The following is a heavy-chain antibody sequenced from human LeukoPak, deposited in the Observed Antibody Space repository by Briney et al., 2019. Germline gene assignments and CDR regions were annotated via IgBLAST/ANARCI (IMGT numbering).Heavy chain of an antibody. CDR3: ARDHVYYYDSSGPFDY. CDR2: IIPILGIA. J-gene: IGHJ4*02. D-gene: IGHD3-22*01. CDR1: GGTFSSYA. V-gene: IGHV1-69*04. Sequence: ASLKVSCKASGGTFSSYAISWVRQAPGQGLEWMGRIIPILGIANYAQKFQGRVTITADKSTSTAYMELSSLRSEDTAVYYCARDHVYYYDSSGPFDYWAREPWSPSPQ.